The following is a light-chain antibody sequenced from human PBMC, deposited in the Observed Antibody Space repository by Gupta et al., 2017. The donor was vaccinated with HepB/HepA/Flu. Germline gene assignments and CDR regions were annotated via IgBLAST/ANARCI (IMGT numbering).Light chain of an antibody. CDR2: SKN. Sequence: QSVLTQPPSASGTPGQKVTISCSGSSFNIGSSYVYWYQHLPGKETKRLSDSKNQRPSGVSDRFSADKAGNYASPEIKGLRSEDEADDYWEEWDDSLGVLVFGGGTKLTVL. J-gene: IGLJ2*01. V-gene: IGLV1-47*02. CDR1: SFNIGSSY. CDR3: EEWDDSLGVLV.